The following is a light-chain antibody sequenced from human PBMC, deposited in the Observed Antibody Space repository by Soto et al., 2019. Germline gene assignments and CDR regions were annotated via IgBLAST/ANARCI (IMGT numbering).Light chain of an antibody. J-gene: IGKJ5*01. V-gene: IGKV3-15*01. CDR3: QQYNDWPPKIT. Sequence: EIVLTQSPATLSLSPGERATLSCRASQSVSSYLSWFQHKPGQAPRLLISGTYTRATGIPARFSGSGSGTEFTLTISSLQSEDFAVYYCQQYNDWPPKITFGQGTRLEIK. CDR1: QSVSSY. CDR2: GTY.